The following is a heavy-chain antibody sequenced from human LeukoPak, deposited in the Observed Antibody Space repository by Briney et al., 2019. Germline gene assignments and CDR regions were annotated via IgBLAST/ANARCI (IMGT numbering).Heavy chain of an antibody. CDR3: AKGHALDY. V-gene: IGHV3-9*01. CDR1: GFTFDDYA. CDR2: ISWNSGSI. Sequence: GRSLRLSCAASGFTFDDYAMHWVRQAPGKGLEWVSGISWNSGSIGYADSVKGRFTISRDNAKNSLYLQMNSLRAEDTALYYCAKGHALDYWGQGTLVTASS. J-gene: IGHJ4*02.